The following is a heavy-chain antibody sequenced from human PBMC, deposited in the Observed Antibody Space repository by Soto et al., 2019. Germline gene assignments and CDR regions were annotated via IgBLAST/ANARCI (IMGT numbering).Heavy chain of an antibody. Sequence: QLRLQESGSGVGKTSESLSLTCTVFGASISYGGYSWSWIRQSPGRGLEWIGHITHLENTYFNPSFKGRVSMSIDRTKNHFSLKVTSRTAADKGRYFCVRGGGNDPFEYWGQGILVTVSS. CDR1: GASISYGGYS. CDR2: ITHLENT. V-gene: IGHV4-30-2*06. J-gene: IGHJ4*02. CDR3: VRGGGNDPFEY. D-gene: IGHD5-12*01.